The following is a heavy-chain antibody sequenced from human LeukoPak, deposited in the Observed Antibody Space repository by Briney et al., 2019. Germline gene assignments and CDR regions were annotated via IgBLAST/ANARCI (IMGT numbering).Heavy chain of an antibody. V-gene: IGHV4-38-2*01. J-gene: IGHJ4*02. CDR1: GYSISSGYY. CDR2: IYHSGST. D-gene: IGHD6-13*01. Sequence: SETLSLTCAVSGYSISSGYYWGWIRQPPGKGLEWIGSIYHSGSTYYNPSLKSRVTISVDTSKNQFSLELSSVTAADTAVYYCARCERAAQPPFDYWGQGTLVTVSS. CDR3: ARCERAAQPPFDY.